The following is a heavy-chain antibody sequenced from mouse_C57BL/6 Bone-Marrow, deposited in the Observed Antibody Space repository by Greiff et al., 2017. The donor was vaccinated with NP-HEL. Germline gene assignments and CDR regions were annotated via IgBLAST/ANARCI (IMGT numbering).Heavy chain of an antibody. Sequence: EVKVVESGGGLVKPGGSLKLSCAASGFTFSDYGMHWVRQAPEKGLEWVAYLSSGSSTIYYADTVKGRFTISRDNAKNTLFLQMTSLRSEDTAMYYCARGTTVPVPYWYFDVWGTGTTVTVSS. J-gene: IGHJ1*03. CDR3: ARGTTVPVPYWYFDV. D-gene: IGHD1-1*01. CDR2: LSSGSSTI. V-gene: IGHV5-17*01. CDR1: GFTFSDYG.